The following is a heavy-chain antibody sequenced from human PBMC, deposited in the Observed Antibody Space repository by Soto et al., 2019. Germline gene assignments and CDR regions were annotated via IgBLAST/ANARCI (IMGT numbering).Heavy chain of an antibody. Sequence: TSETLSLTCAVYGGSFSGYYWSWIRQPPGKGLEWIGEINHSGSTNYNPSLKSRVTISVDTTKNQFSLKLSSVTAADTAVYYCARGIAAAGHYYYYYMDVWGKGTTVTVS. CDR1: GGSFSGYY. J-gene: IGHJ6*03. CDR2: INHSGST. CDR3: ARGIAAAGHYYYYYMDV. D-gene: IGHD6-13*01. V-gene: IGHV4-34*01.